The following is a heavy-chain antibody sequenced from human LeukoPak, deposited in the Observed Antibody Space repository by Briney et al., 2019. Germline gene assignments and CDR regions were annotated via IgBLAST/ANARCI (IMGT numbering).Heavy chain of an antibody. Sequence: GGPVRLSCAASGFTLTSYWIQWVRQAPGKGLVWVSNINCDGSSTTYADSVKGRFTISRDNAKNTLYLQMNSLRAEDTAVYYCARALVGATVFDYWGQGTLVTVSS. J-gene: IGHJ4*02. CDR1: GFTLTSYW. CDR2: INCDGSST. CDR3: ARALVGATVFDY. D-gene: IGHD1-26*01. V-gene: IGHV3-74*01.